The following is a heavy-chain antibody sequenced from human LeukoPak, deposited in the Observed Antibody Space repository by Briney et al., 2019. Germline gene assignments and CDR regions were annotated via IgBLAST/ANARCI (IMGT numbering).Heavy chain of an antibody. CDR1: GGSISSGGYY. Sequence: SETLSLTCTVSGGSISSGGYYWSWIRQHPGKGLEWIGYIYYSGSTYYNPSLKSRVTISVDTSKNQFSLKLSSVTAADTAVYYCAGDHLVRGVIPPLFGWFDPWGQGTLVTVSS. D-gene: IGHD3-10*01. V-gene: IGHV4-31*03. CDR3: AGDHLVRGVIPPLFGWFDP. J-gene: IGHJ5*02. CDR2: IYYSGST.